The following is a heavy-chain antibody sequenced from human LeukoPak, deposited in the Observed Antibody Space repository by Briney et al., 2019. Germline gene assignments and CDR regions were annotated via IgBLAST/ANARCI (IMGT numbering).Heavy chain of an antibody. J-gene: IGHJ4*02. CDR1: GGSFSGYY. CDR2: IYYSGST. Sequence: SETLSLTCAVYGGSFSGYYWSWIRQPPGKGLEWIGYIYYSGSTNYNPSLKSRVTISVDTSKNQFSLKLSSVTAADTAVYYCARAPLDYGGSYLDYWGQGTLVTVSS. V-gene: IGHV4-59*12. D-gene: IGHD4-23*01. CDR3: ARAPLDYGGSYLDY.